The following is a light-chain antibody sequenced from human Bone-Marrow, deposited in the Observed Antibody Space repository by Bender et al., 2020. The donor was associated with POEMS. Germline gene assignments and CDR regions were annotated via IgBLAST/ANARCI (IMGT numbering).Light chain of an antibody. J-gene: IGLJ2*01. V-gene: IGLV2-14*03. CDR2: DVT. Sequence: QSGLTQPASVSGSPGQSISISCTGTSSDIGRYNFVSWYQHHPGKAPKLLIYDVTSRPSGISNRFSGSKSGNTASPTISGVLAEDEADYYCSSYGPSRSIFGGGTRLTVL. CDR1: SSDIGRYNF. CDR3: SSYGPSRSI.